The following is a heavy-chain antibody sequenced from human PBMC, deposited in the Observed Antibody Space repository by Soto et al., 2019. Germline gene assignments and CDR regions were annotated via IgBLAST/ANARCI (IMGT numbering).Heavy chain of an antibody. Sequence: EVQLVESGGGLVQPGGSLRLSCAASRFTFSSYWMTWVRQAPGKGLEWVANIKEDGSEKYYVDSVKGRFTILRDNAKNSVYLQMNSLRAEDAAVYYCAKEGGGGATAFDYWGQGTLVTVSS. CDR1: RFTFSSYW. V-gene: IGHV3-7*03. J-gene: IGHJ4*02. CDR2: IKEDGSEK. D-gene: IGHD1-26*01. CDR3: AKEGGGGATAFDY.